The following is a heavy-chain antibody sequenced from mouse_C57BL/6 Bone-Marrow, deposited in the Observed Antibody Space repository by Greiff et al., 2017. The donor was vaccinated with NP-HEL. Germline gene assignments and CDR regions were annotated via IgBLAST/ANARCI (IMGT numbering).Heavy chain of an antibody. CDR2: IWGVGST. D-gene: IGHD2-1*01. CDR3: ASYGNYAWFAY. Sequence: VKVEESGPGLVAPSQSLSITCTVSGFSLTSYGVDWVRQSPGKGLEWLGVIWGVGSTNYNSALKSRLSISKDNSKSQVFLKMNSLQTDDTAMYYCASYGNYAWFAYWGQGTLVTVSA. V-gene: IGHV2-6*01. CDR1: GFSLTSYG. J-gene: IGHJ3*01.